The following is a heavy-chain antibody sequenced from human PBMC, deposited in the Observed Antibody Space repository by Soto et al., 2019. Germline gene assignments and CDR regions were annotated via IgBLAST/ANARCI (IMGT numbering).Heavy chain of an antibody. CDR3: ARHEPSVWFGESLKAGGYFDF. CDR2: ISVGGSNT. V-gene: IGHV3-23*01. Sequence: XGALLLTFPASGFPVSSSFLSWVRQAPGKGLEWLSGISVGGSNTFYADSVKGRFTISRDNSKNTLLLQMNSLGAEDTAVYYCARHEPSVWFGESLKAGGYFDFWGPGILVTVSS. D-gene: IGHD3-10*01. J-gene: IGHJ4*02. CDR1: GFPVSSSF.